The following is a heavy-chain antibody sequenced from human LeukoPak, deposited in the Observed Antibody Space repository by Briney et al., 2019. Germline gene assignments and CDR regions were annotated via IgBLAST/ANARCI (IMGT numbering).Heavy chain of an antibody. CDR1: GGSISTYY. V-gene: IGHV4-59*01. CDR3: ASWTMVRGVIPRGIDY. D-gene: IGHD3-10*01. Sequence: SETLSLTCTVSGGSISTYYWSWIRQPPGKGLEWIGYIYYIGSTNYNPSLNSRLTISIDTSKNQFSLKLSSVTAADTAVYYCASWTMVRGVIPRGIDYWGQGTLVTVSS. CDR2: IYYIGST. J-gene: IGHJ4*02.